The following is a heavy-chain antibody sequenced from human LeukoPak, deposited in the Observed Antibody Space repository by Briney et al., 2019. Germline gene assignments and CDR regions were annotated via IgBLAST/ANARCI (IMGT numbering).Heavy chain of an antibody. D-gene: IGHD6-19*01. V-gene: IGHV4-39*01. CDR1: GGSISSSSYY. CDR2: IYYSGST. J-gene: IGHJ4*02. Sequence: SETLSLTCTVSGGSISSSSYYWGWIRQPPGKGLEWIGSIYYSGSTYYNPSLKSRVTISVDTSKNQFSLKLSSVTAADTAVYYCARIYFLSSGWPYYFDYWGQGTLVTASS. CDR3: ARIYFLSSGWPYYFDY.